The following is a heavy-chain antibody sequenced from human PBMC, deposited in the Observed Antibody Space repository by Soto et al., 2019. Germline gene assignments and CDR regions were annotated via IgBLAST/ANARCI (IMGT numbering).Heavy chain of an antibody. J-gene: IGHJ6*02. D-gene: IGHD3-3*01. V-gene: IGHV1-18*01. Sequence: GASVKVSCKASGYTFTNYGISWVRQAPGQGLEWMGWISAYDGDTNYAQNLQGRITMTTDTSTSTAYMELRSLRSDDTAVYYCARNFYYPIFGDYHYYGMDVWGQGTTVTVSS. CDR3: ARNFYYPIFGDYHYYGMDV. CDR1: GYTFTNYG. CDR2: ISAYDGDT.